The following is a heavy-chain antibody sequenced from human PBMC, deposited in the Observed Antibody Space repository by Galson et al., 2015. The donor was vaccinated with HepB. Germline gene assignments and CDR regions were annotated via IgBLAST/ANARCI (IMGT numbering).Heavy chain of an antibody. Sequence: SLRLSCAASGFTFSGYWMHWVRQVPGKGLVWVSRINGHGSDISYADSVKGRITISRDNAKNTLYLQMNSLRDEDTAVYFCARGGDGYGNFEYWGQGTLVTVSS. J-gene: IGHJ4*02. V-gene: IGHV3-74*01. D-gene: IGHD5-18*01. CDR2: INGHGSDI. CDR1: GFTFSGYW. CDR3: ARGGDGYGNFEY.